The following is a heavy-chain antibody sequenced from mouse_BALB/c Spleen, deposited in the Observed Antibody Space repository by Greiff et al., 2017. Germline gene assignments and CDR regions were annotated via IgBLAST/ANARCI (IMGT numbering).Heavy chain of an antibody. CDR3: ARSGSSWENFDY. CDR1: GYTFTSYW. CDR2: IYPGDGDT. D-gene: IGHD1-1*01. J-gene: IGHJ2*01. Sequence: VQLQQSGAELARPGASVKLSCKASGYTFTSYWMQWVKQRPGQGLEWIGAIYPGDGDTRYTQKFKGKATLTADKSSSTAYMQLSSLASEDSAVYYCARSGSSWENFDYWGQGTTLTVSS. V-gene: IGHV1-87*01.